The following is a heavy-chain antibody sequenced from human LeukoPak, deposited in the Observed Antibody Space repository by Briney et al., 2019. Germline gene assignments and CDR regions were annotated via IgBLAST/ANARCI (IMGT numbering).Heavy chain of an antibody. CDR2: INWNGGST. V-gene: IGHV3-20*04. J-gene: IGHJ3*02. Sequence: PGGSLRLSCAASGFTFDDYGMSWVRQAPGKGLEWVSGINWNGGSTGYADSVKGRFTISRDNAKNSLYLQMNSLRAEDTAVYYCARTDRTGALGRFRMRSDAFDIWGQGTMVTVSS. CDR1: GFTFDDYG. D-gene: IGHD3-3*01. CDR3: ARTDRTGALGRFRMRSDAFDI.